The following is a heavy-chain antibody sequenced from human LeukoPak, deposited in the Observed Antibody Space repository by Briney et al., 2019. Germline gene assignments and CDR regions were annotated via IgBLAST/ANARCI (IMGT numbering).Heavy chain of an antibody. Sequence: PEGSLRLSCAASGFTFSSYAMSWVRQAPGKGLEWVSTISDSGYSTYYADSVKGRFTISRDNSKNTLYLQMNSLRAEDTAIYYCANVVLGVVRTFDYWGQGTLVTVSS. CDR1: GFTFSSYA. V-gene: IGHV3-23*01. CDR3: ANVVLGVVRTFDY. J-gene: IGHJ4*02. CDR2: ISDSGYST. D-gene: IGHD3-3*01.